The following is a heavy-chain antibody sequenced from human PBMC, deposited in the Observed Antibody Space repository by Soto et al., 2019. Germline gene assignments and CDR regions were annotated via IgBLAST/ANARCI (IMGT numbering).Heavy chain of an antibody. J-gene: IGHJ4*02. CDR2: ISYDGSNK. D-gene: IGHD4-17*01. V-gene: IGHV3-30-3*01. CDR3: ARDYGDSAPFDY. Sequence: PVGSLRLSCAASGFTFSSYAMHWVRQAPGKGLEWVAVISYDGSNKYYADSVKGRFTISRDNSKNTLYLQMNSLRAEDTAVYYCARDYGDSAPFDYWGQGTLVTVSS. CDR1: GFTFSSYA.